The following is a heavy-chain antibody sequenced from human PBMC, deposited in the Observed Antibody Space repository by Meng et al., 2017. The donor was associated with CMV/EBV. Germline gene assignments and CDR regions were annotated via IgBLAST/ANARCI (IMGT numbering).Heavy chain of an antibody. CDR1: GYTFTSYA. CDR2: INTNTGNP. V-gene: IGHV7-4-1*01. Sequence: ASVNVSCKASGYTFTSYAMNWVRQPPGQGLEWMGWINTNTGNPTYAQGFTGRFVFSLDTSVSTAYLQICSLKAEDTAVYYCARSSYYGSSGYYYLGGMDVWGQGTTVTVSS. J-gene: IGHJ6*02. D-gene: IGHD3-22*01. CDR3: ARSSYYGSSGYYYLGGMDV.